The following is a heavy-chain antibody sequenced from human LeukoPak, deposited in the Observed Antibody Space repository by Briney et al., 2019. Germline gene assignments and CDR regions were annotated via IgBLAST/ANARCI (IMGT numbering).Heavy chain of an antibody. CDR3: AKGNGLSRWVVRGVSFDY. D-gene: IGHD3-10*01. J-gene: IGHJ4*02. CDR1: GFTFSSYA. Sequence: GGSLRLSCAASGFTFSSYAMSWVRQAPGKGLEWVSAISGSGGSTYYADSVKGRFTISRDNSKNTLYLQMNSLRAEDTAVYYCAKGNGLSRWVVRGVSFDYWGQGTLVTVSS. CDR2: ISGSGGST. V-gene: IGHV3-23*01.